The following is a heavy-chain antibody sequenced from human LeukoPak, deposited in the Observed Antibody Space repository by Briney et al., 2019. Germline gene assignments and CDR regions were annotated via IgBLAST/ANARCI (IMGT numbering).Heavy chain of an antibody. CDR2: IYHSGST. J-gene: IGHJ4*02. CDR1: GGSISSYY. D-gene: IGHD3-3*01. CDR3: ARDFGVVIIRPYYFDY. V-gene: IGHV4-38-2*02. Sequence: SETLSLTCTVSGGSISSYYWSWIRQPPGKGLEWIGSIYHSGSTYYNPSLKSRVTISVDTSKNQFSLKLSSVTAADTAVYYCARDFGVVIIRPYYFDYWGQGTLVTVSS.